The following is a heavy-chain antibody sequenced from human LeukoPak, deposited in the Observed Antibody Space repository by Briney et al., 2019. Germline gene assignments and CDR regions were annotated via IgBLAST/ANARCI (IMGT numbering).Heavy chain of an antibody. Sequence: ASVKVSCKASGYTFTSYRMHWVRQAPGQGLEWVGIINPSGGDTTYAQKFQGRVTMTRDTSASTIYMDLSSLRSEDTAVYYCARGLGSGSYYGSWGQGTLVTVSS. CDR1: GYTFTSYR. V-gene: IGHV1-46*01. D-gene: IGHD3-10*01. J-gene: IGHJ5*02. CDR2: INPSGGDT. CDR3: ARGLGSGSYYGS.